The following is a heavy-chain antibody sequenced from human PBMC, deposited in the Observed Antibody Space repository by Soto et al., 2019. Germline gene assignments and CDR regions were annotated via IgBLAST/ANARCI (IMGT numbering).Heavy chain of an antibody. CDR3: AKTMYCSGGSCYFGCFDY. D-gene: IGHD2-15*01. CDR2: IYYIGST. J-gene: IGHJ4*02. V-gene: IGHV4-61*01. CDR1: GASVSSGSYY. Sequence: QVQLQESGPGLVKSSETLSLTCTVSGASVSSGSYYWSWIRQPPGKGLEWIAYIYYIGSTNYNPSLKRRITIPVDTSKNQFSLKLNSVTAAVTAMDYCAKTMYCSGGSCYFGCFDYWGQGTLVTVSS.